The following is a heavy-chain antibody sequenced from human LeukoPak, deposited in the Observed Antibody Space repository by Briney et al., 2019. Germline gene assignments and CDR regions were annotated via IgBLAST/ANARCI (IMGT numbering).Heavy chain of an antibody. Sequence: GGSLRLSCAASGFTFSSYGMHWVRQAPGKGLEWVAVISYDGSNKYYADSVEGRSTISRDNSKNTLYLQMNSLRDEDTAVYYCATEEERGYSNGFDYWGQGTLVTVSS. V-gene: IGHV3-30*03. J-gene: IGHJ4*02. CDR1: GFTFSSYG. CDR3: ATEEERGYSNGFDY. CDR2: ISYDGSNK. D-gene: IGHD5-18*01.